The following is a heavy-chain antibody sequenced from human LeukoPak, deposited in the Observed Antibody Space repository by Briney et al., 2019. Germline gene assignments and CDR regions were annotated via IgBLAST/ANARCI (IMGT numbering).Heavy chain of an antibody. D-gene: IGHD6-19*01. CDR2: MSYDGSNK. V-gene: IGHV3-30*18. Sequence: GRSLGLSCAASGFTFSSYGMHWVRQAPGKGLEWVAVMSYDGSNKYYADSVKGRFTISRDNSKNTLYLQMNSLRAEDTAVYYCAKDQRPVAGTGFDHWGQGTLVTVSS. J-gene: IGHJ4*02. CDR3: AKDQRPVAGTGFDH. CDR1: GFTFSSYG.